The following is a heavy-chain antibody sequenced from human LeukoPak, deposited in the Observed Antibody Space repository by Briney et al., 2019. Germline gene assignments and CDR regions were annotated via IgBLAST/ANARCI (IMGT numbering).Heavy chain of an antibody. CDR2: IKQDGSEK. J-gene: IGHJ4*02. Sequence: GGSLRLSCVPSGSTFSSSWMSWARQAPGRGLEWVANIKQDGSEKSYVESVRGRFTISRDNAKNSLYLQLNSLRAEDTALYYCARDNPPDYWGQGTLVTVSS. V-gene: IGHV3-7*03. CDR3: ARDNPPDY. CDR1: GSTFSSSW.